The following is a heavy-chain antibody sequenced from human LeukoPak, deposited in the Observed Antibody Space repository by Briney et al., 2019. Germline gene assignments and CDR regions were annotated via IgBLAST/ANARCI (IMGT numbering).Heavy chain of an antibody. CDR3: ASARCGGDCYPNWIDP. Sequence: SETLSLTCTVSGGSISSSSYYWGWIRQPPGKGLEWIGEINHSGSTNYNPSLKSRVTMSVDSSKNQFSLKLTSVTAADTAVYYCASARCGGDCYPNWIDPWGQGTLVTVSS. CDR2: INHSGST. D-gene: IGHD2-21*02. CDR1: GGSISSSSYY. V-gene: IGHV4-39*07. J-gene: IGHJ5*02.